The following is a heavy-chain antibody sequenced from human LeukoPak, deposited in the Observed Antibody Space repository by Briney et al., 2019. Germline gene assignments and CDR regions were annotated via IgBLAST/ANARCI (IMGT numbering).Heavy chain of an antibody. CDR1: GYTFTSYA. CDR3: ARDWNGYNSSTDFDY. J-gene: IGHJ4*02. CDR2: INTNTGNP. V-gene: IGHV7-4-1*02. D-gene: IGHD5-24*01. Sequence: ASVKVSCKASGYTFTSYAMNWVRQAPGQGLEWMGWINTNTGNPTYAQGFTGRFVFSLDTSVSTAYLQISSLKAEDTAVYYCARDWNGYNSSTDFDYWGQGTLVAVSS.